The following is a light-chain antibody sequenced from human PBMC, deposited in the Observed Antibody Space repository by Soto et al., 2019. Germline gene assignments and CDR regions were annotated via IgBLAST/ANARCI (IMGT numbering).Light chain of an antibody. CDR1: SSNIGSNT. Sequence: QAVVTQPPSASGTPGQRVTISCSGSSSNIGSNTVNWYQQLPGTAPKLLIYSNNQRPSGVPDRFSGSKSGTSASLAISGPQSEDEADYYCAAWDDSLKGVFGGGTKLTVL. J-gene: IGLJ2*01. CDR3: AAWDDSLKGV. CDR2: SNN. V-gene: IGLV1-44*01.